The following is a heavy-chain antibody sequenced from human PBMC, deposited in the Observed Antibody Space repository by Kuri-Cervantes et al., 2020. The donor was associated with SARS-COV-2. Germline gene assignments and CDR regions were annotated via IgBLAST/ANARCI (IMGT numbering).Heavy chain of an antibody. Sequence: SLKISCAASGFTFDDYAMHWVRQAPGQGLEWVSGISWNSGSIGYADSVKGRFTISRDNAKNSLYLQMNSLRAEDTAVYYCARGEAYYYDSSGPYWGQGTLVTVSS. CDR2: ISWNSGSI. D-gene: IGHD3-22*01. CDR3: ARGEAYYYDSSGPY. V-gene: IGHV3-9*01. CDR1: GFTFDDYA. J-gene: IGHJ4*02.